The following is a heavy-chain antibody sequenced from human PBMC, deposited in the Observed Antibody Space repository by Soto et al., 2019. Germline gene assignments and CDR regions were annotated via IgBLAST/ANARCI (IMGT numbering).Heavy chain of an antibody. CDR1: GGSFSGYY. CDR3: ARGSPYYDFWSGYYTQTGIHLGWFDP. V-gene: IGHV4-34*01. CDR2: INHSGST. D-gene: IGHD3-3*01. J-gene: IGHJ5*02. Sequence: SETLSLTCAVYGGSFSGYYWSWIRQPPGKGLEWIGEINHSGSTNYNPSLKSRVTISVDTSKNQFSLKLSSVTAADTAVYYCARGSPYYDFWSGYYTQTGIHLGWFDPWGQGNLVTVSS.